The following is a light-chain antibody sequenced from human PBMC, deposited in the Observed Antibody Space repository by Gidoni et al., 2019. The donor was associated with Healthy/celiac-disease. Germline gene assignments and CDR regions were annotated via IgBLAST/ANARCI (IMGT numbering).Light chain of an antibody. J-gene: IGLJ2*01. Sequence: SYELPQPPSVSVSPGQTASITCSGNKLGDKYACWYQQKPGQSPVLVIYQDSKRPSGIPERFSGSSTGNTATLTISGTQAMDEADYYCQVWDSSTAVFGGGTKLTVL. V-gene: IGLV3-1*01. CDR2: QDS. CDR3: QVWDSSTAV. CDR1: KLGDKY.